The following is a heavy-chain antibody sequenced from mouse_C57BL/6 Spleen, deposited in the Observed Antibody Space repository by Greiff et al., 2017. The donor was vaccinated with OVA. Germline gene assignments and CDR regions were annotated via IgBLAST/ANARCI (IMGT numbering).Heavy chain of an antibody. Sequence: QVTLKESGPGILQSSQTLSLTCSFSGFSLSTSGMGVSWIRQPSGKGLEWLAHIYWDDDKRYNPSLKSRLTISKDTSRNQVFLKITSVDTADTATYYCARRAVYYYGSSYWYFDVWGTGTTVTVSS. CDR1: GFSLSTSGMG. CDR3: ARRAVYYYGSSYWYFDV. CDR2: IYWDDDK. V-gene: IGHV8-12*01. D-gene: IGHD1-1*01. J-gene: IGHJ1*03.